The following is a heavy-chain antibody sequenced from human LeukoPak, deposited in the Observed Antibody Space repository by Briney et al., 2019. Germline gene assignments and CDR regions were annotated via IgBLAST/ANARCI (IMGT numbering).Heavy chain of an antibody. D-gene: IGHD3-22*01. CDR1: GGSISSGDYY. V-gene: IGHV4-30-4*01. CDR3: ARGLAYYDSSGYYYFDY. J-gene: IGHJ4*02. CDR2: IYYSGST. Sequence: SQTLSLTCTVSGGSISSGDYYWSWIRQPPGKGLEWIGYIYYSGSTYHNPSLKSRVTISVDTSKNQFSLKLSSVTAADTAVYYCARGLAYYDSSGYYYFDYWGQGTLVTVSS.